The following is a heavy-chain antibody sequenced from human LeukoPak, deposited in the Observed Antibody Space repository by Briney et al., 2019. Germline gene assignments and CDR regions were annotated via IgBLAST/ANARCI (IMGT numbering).Heavy chain of an antibody. V-gene: IGHV4-34*01. CDR1: GGSSSGYY. J-gene: IGHJ6*03. Sequence: SETLSLTCAVYGGSSSGYYWSWIRQPPGKGLEWIGEINHSGSTNYNPSLKSRVTISVDTSKNQFSLKLSSVTAADTAVYYCARRRTYSYGPKYYYYYYYMDVWGKGTTVTVSS. CDR2: INHSGST. D-gene: IGHD5-18*01. CDR3: ARRRTYSYGPKYYYYYYYMDV.